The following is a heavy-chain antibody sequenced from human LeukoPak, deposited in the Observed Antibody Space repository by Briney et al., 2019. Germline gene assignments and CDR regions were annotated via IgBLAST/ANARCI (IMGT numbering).Heavy chain of an antibody. V-gene: IGHV3-23*01. CDR1: GFTFSSYA. Sequence: QTGGSLRLSCAASGFTFSSYAMSWVRQAPGKGLEWVSAISGSGGSTYYADSVKGRFTISRDNSKNTLYLQMNSLRAEDTAVYYCAKSLVLLWFGEFDYWGQGTLVTVSS. D-gene: IGHD3-10*01. J-gene: IGHJ4*02. CDR2: ISGSGGST. CDR3: AKSLVLLWFGEFDY.